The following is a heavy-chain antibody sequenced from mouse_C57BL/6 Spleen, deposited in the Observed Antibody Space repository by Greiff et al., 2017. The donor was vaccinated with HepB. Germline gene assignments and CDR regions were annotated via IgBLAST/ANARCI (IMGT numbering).Heavy chain of an antibody. CDR3: AREGIYDGPSYAMDY. Sequence: VKLMESGPELVKPGASVKISCKASGYAFSSSWMNWVKQRPGKGLEWIGRIYPGDGDTNYNGKFKGKATLTADKSSSTAYMQLSSLTSEDSAVYFCAREGIYDGPSYAMDYWGQGTSVTVSS. D-gene: IGHD2-3*01. CDR2: IYPGDGDT. J-gene: IGHJ4*01. V-gene: IGHV1-82*01. CDR1: GYAFSSSW.